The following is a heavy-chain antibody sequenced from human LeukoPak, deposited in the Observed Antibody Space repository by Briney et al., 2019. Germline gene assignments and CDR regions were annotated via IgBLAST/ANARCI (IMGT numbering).Heavy chain of an antibody. D-gene: IGHD1-26*01. CDR2: ISGYNGNT. CDR3: ARGGGRDSGRENDY. V-gene: IGHV1-18*04. J-gene: IGHJ4*02. CDR1: GYTFTGYY. Sequence: ASVKVSCKASGYTFTGYYMHWVRQAPGQGLEWVGWISGYNGNTNYAHKLQGRVTMTTDTSTSTVYMELRSLTSDDTAVYYCARGGGRDSGRENDYWGQGTLVTVSS.